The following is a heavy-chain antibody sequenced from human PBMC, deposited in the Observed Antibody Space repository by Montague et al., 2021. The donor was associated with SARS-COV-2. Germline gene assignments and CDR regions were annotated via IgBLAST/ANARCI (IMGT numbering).Heavy chain of an antibody. J-gene: IGHJ5*02. CDR3: ASHHPVRGVRP. CDR2: IYYSGST. D-gene: IGHD3-10*01. Sequence: SETLSLTCTVSGGSISSYYWSWVRQPPGKGLEWIGYIYYSGSTNYNPSLKSRVTISVDTSKNQFSLKLSSVTAADTAVYYCASHHPVRGVRPWGQGTLVTVSS. CDR1: GGSISSYY. V-gene: IGHV4-59*08.